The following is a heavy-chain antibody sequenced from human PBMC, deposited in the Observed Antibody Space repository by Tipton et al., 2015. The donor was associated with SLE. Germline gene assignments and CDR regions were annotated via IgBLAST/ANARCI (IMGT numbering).Heavy chain of an antibody. CDR2: ISSSGSTI. CDR3: ARGGNSEGYYYYYMDV. Sequence: SLRLPCAASGFTFSSYEMNWVRQAPGKGLEWVSYISSSGSTIYYADSVKGRFTISRDNAKNSLYLQMNSLRAEDTAVYYCARGGNSEGYYYYYMDVWGKGTTVAVSS. J-gene: IGHJ6*03. D-gene: IGHD1-7*01. CDR1: GFTFSSYE. V-gene: IGHV3-48*03.